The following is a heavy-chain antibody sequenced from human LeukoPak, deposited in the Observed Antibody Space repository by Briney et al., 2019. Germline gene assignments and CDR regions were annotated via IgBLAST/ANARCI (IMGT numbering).Heavy chain of an antibody. CDR1: GFTFSTYG. D-gene: IGHD6-13*01. CDR2: IRYDGSNK. CDR3: AKDWGEAAGTGYFDY. J-gene: IGHJ4*02. V-gene: IGHV3-30*02. Sequence: GGSLRLSCAASGFTFSTYGMHWVRQAPGKGLEWVTFIRYDGSNKYYADSVKGRFTISRDNSKNTLYLQMNSLRAEDTAVYYCAKDWGEAAGTGYFDYWGQGTLVTVSS.